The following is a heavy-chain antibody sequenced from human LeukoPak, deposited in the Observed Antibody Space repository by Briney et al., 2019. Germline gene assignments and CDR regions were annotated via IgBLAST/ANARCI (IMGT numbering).Heavy chain of an antibody. CDR1: GGTFISYA. V-gene: IGHV1-69*05. CDR2: IIPIFGTA. Sequence: SVKVSCKASGGTFISYAISWVRQAPGQGLEWMGGIIPIFGTANYAQKFQGRVTITTDESTSTAYMELSSLRSEDTAVYYCARERLRHDYGDYPYFDYWGQGTLVTVSS. CDR3: ARERLRHDYGDYPYFDY. D-gene: IGHD4-17*01. J-gene: IGHJ4*02.